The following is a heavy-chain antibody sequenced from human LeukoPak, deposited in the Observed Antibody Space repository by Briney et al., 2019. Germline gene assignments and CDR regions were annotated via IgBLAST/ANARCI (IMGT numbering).Heavy chain of an antibody. D-gene: IGHD3-10*01. CDR3: VRDDGHSYQYASRTYYYDAFDI. CDR1: GFTLSNYW. CDR2: INRDESDK. Sequence: GGSLRLSCAASGFTLSNYWMTWVRQAPGKGMGWVANINRDESDKHYVDSVEGRFTISRDNAKNSLYLQMNSLRAEDTAVYYCVRDDGHSYQYASRTYYYDAFDIWGQGTVVTVSS. J-gene: IGHJ3*02. V-gene: IGHV3-7*01.